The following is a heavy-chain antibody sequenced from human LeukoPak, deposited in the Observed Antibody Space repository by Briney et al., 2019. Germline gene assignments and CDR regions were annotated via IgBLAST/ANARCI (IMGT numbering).Heavy chain of an antibody. J-gene: IGHJ4*02. V-gene: IGHV3-33*01. CDR1: GFTFSRYG. CDR2: IWSDGSNK. D-gene: IGHD6-13*01. CDR3: ARGDAAGTGFDY. Sequence: PGGSLRLSCAASGFTFSRYGMHWVRQAPGKGLEWVAIIWSDGSNKYYADSVKGRFTISRDNSKNTLYLQMNSLRAEDTAVYYCARGDAAGTGFDYWGQGTLVTVSS.